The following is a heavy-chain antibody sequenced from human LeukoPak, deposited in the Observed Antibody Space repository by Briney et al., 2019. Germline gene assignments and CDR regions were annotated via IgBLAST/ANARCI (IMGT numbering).Heavy chain of an antibody. CDR2: INPNSGGT. CDR3: ARDLMVRGVIIGY. Sequence: ASVKVSCKASGYTFTGYYMHWVRQAPGQGLEWMGWINPNSGGTNYAQKFQGRVTMTRDTSISTAYMELSRLRSDDTAVYYCARDLMVRGVIIGYWGQGTLVTVSS. J-gene: IGHJ4*02. CDR1: GYTFTGYY. D-gene: IGHD3-10*01. V-gene: IGHV1-2*02.